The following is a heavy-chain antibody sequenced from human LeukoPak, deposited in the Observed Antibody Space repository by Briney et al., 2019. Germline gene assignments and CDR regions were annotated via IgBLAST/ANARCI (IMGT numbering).Heavy chain of an antibody. V-gene: IGHV3-21*01. Sequence: PGGSLRLSCAASGFTFSSYSMNWVRQAPGKGLEWVSSISSSSYIYYADSVKGRFTISRDSAKNSLYLQMNSLRAEDTAVYYCARDSGQGSYYIISYYYYGMDVWGQGTTVTVSS. CDR1: GFTFSSYS. J-gene: IGHJ6*02. CDR2: ISSSSYI. D-gene: IGHD3-10*01. CDR3: ARDSGQGSYYIISYYYYGMDV.